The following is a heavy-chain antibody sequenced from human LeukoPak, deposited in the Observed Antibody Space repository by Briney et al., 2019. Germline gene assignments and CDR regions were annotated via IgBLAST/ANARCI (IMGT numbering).Heavy chain of an antibody. CDR1: EYTFIDYF. CDR3: PKDVPAYRSHFDL. D-gene: IGHD3-16*01. CDR2: INPKNGDT. V-gene: IGHV1-2*02. Sequence: ASVKVSFKASEYTFIDYFMHWVRQAPGQGLEWMGWINPKNGDTNAAQRFQGRVTMTSDTSISTAYMEVSGLTSDDTATYYCPKDVPAYRSHFDLWGQGTL. J-gene: IGHJ4*02.